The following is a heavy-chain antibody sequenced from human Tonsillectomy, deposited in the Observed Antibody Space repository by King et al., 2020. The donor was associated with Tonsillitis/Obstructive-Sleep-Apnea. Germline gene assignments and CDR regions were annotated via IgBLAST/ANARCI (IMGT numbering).Heavy chain of an antibody. Sequence: VQLVESGGGLVQPGGSLRLSCAASGFTFSSNGMTWVRQAPGKGLEWVSSFGAGGGNTYYADSVKGRFTISRDNSRNTLYLQMNSLRAEDTAIYYCAKGSHDFDYWGQGTLVTVSS. CDR3: AKGSHDFDY. J-gene: IGHJ4*02. CDR1: GFTFSSNG. CDR2: FGAGGGNT. V-gene: IGHV3-23*04.